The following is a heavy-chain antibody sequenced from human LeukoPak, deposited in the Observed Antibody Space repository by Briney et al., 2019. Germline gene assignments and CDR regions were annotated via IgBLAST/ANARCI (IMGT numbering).Heavy chain of an antibody. D-gene: IGHD6-19*01. CDR1: GGSISSYY. J-gene: IGHJ6*02. V-gene: IGHV4-4*07. CDR2: IYTSGST. CDR3: ARDPGIAVAGTPYYYYGMGV. Sequence: SETLSLTCTVSGGSISSYYWSWIRQPAGKGLEWIGRIYTSGSTNYNPSLKSRVTMSVDTSKNQFSLKLSSVTAADTAVYYCARDPGIAVAGTPYYYYGMGVWGQGTTVTVSS.